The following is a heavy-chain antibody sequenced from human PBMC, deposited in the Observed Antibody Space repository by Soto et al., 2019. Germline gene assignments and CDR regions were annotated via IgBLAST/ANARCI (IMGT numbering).Heavy chain of an antibody. V-gene: IGHV1-69*06. CDR3: ARDPGRSSTRWRVIQVADGDYYNMVV. Sequence: QVQLVQSGAEVKKPGSSMKVSCKASGGSFSSYAISWVRQAPGQGLEWMGGIIPIFDTAKYVQKFQGRLTITADKSTSTAFMELNSLRSEDTAVYYCARDPGRSSTRWRVIQVADGDYYNMVVCGQGTTVTVS. D-gene: IGHD2-2*01. CDR2: IIPIFDTA. CDR1: GGSFSSYA. J-gene: IGHJ6*02.